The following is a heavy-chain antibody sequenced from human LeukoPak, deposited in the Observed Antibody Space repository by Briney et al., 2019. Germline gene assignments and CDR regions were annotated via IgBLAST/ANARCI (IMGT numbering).Heavy chain of an antibody. Sequence: ASVKVSCKASGYTFTSYDINWVRQATGQGLEWMGWMNPNSGNTGYAQKFQGRVTMTRNTSISTAYMELSSLRSEDTAVYYCARGYSSGWELDYWGQGTLVTVSS. CDR3: ARGYSSGWELDY. CDR1: GYTFTSYD. CDR2: MNPNSGNT. D-gene: IGHD6-19*01. J-gene: IGHJ4*02. V-gene: IGHV1-8*01.